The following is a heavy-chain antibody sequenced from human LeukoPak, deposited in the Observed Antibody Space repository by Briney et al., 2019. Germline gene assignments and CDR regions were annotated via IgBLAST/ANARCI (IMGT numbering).Heavy chain of an antibody. CDR3: ARERDSSGYYYALYGMDV. D-gene: IGHD3-22*01. CDR1: GGTFSSYA. CDR2: IIPILGIA. Sequence: ASVKVSCKASGGTFSSYAISWVRQAPGQGLEWMGRIIPILGIANYAQKFQGRVTITADKFTSTAYMELSSLRSEDTAVYYCARERDSSGYYYALYGMDVWGQGTTVTVSS. J-gene: IGHJ6*02. V-gene: IGHV1-69*04.